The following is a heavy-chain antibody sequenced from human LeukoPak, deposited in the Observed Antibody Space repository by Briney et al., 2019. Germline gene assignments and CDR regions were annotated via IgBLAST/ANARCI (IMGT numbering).Heavy chain of an antibody. CDR2: ISSSSYI. V-gene: IGHV3-69-1*01. D-gene: IGHD2-8*01. Sequence: GGSLRLSCAASGFTFSNAWMSWVRQAPGKGLEWVSYISSSSYIYYADSVKGRFTISRDNAKNSLYLQMNSLRAEDSAVYYCATLGVYWGQGTLVTVSS. CDR3: ATLGVY. J-gene: IGHJ4*02. CDR1: GFTFSNAW.